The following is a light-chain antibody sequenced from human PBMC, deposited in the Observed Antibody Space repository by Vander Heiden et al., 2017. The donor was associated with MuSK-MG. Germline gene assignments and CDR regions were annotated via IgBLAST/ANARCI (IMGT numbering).Light chain of an antibody. CDR3: TAWDDTLNGHVV. Sequence: QSVLTQPPSASGTPGQRVTISCSGSSSHIGSNTVNWYQQVPGTAPKLLIFLNDQRPSGVPDRFSASKSGTSASLAISGLQSDDEADYYCTAWDDTLNGHVVFGGGTKLTVL. CDR1: SSHIGSNT. CDR2: LND. J-gene: IGLJ2*01. V-gene: IGLV1-44*01.